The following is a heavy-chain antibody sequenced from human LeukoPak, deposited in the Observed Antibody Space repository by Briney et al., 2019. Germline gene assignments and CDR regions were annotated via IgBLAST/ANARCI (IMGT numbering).Heavy chain of an antibody. CDR2: INPNSGGT. CDR3: ARANWNYNDYYYYYMDV. Sequence: ASVKVSSKASGYTFTGYYMHWVRQAPGQGLEWMGWINPNSGGTNYAQKFQGRVTMTRDTSISTAYMELSRLRSDDTAVYYCARANWNYNDYYYYYMDVWGKGTTVTVSS. CDR1: GYTFTGYY. D-gene: IGHD1-7*01. V-gene: IGHV1-2*02. J-gene: IGHJ6*03.